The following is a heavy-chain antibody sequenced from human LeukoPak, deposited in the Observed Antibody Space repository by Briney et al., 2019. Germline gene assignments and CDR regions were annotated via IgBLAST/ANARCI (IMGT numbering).Heavy chain of an antibody. V-gene: IGHV3-30*18. CDR1: GFTFSSYG. D-gene: IGHD3-22*01. CDR3: AKGSPYYYDSSGYYD. J-gene: IGHJ4*02. Sequence: GGSLRLSCAASGFTFSSYGMHWVRQAPGKGLEWVAVISYDGSNKYYADSVKGRFTISRDNSKNTLYLQMNSLRAEDTAVYYCAKGSPYYYDSSGYYDWGQGTLVTVSS. CDR2: ISYDGSNK.